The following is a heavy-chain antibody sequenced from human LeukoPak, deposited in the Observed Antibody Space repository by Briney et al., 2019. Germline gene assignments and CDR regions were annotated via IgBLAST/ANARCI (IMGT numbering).Heavy chain of an antibody. Sequence: GESLRLSYAASGLTLSSYWMHWVRQAPGEGLVGVSRIKSDGRTNYAASVKGRFTISRDNAKNTVSLQMNSLRAEDTGVYYCARAPSEIGGYYPEYFRHWGQGTLVIVSS. CDR3: ARAPSEIGGYYPEYFRH. J-gene: IGHJ1*01. CDR2: IKSDGRT. D-gene: IGHD3-22*01. V-gene: IGHV3-74*01. CDR1: GLTLSSYW.